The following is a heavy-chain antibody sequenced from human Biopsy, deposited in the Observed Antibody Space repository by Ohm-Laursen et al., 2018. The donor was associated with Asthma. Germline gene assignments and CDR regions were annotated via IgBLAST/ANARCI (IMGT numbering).Heavy chain of an antibody. V-gene: IGHV1-69*13. J-gene: IGHJ6*02. CDR3: ARGYSGSDRIVYYYSGLEV. CDR2: LIPVLGTP. Sequence: SVKVSCKASGDSFSNYAISWVRQAPGQRLEWMGGLIPVLGTPDHAQMFEGRVTITADESTSTAYMELSSLSSEDTAVYYCARGYSGSDRIVYYYSGLEVWGQGTTVAVSS. CDR1: GDSFSNYA. D-gene: IGHD5-12*01.